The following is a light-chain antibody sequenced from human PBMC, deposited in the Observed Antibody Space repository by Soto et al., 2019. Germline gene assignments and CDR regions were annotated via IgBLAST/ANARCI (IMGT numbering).Light chain of an antibody. CDR3: SSYAGNNVVV. CDR2: EVS. Sequence: QAVVTQPPSASGSPGQSVTISCTGTSSDVGGYNYVSWYQQHPAKAPKLMIYEVSKRPSGVPDRFSGSRSGNTASLTVSGLQAEDEADYYCSSYAGNNVVVFGGGTKLTVL. J-gene: IGLJ2*01. V-gene: IGLV2-8*01. CDR1: SSDVGGYNY.